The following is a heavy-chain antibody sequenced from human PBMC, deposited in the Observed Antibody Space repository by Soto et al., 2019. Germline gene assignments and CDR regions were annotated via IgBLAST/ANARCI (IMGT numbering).Heavy chain of an antibody. J-gene: IGHJ5*02. D-gene: IGHD6-13*01. V-gene: IGHV1-2*02. CDR3: ARGRQQLARYWFDP. CDR1: GYTFTSYG. CDR2: INPNSGGT. Sequence: ASVKVSCKASGYTFTSYGISWVRQAPGQGLEWMGWINPNSGGTNYAQKFQGRVTMTRDTSISTAYMELSRLRSDDTAVYYCARGRQQLARYWFDPWGQGTLVTVSS.